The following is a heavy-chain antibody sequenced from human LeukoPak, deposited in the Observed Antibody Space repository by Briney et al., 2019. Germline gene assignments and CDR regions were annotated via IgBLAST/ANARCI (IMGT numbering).Heavy chain of an antibody. Sequence: PSETLSLTCTVSGGSISSYYWSWIRQPPGKGLEWIGYIYYSGSTSYNPSLKSRVTISVDTSKNQFSLKLSSVTAADTAVYYCARVRYSSDWSRAYFDYWGQGTLVTVSS. CDR3: ARVRYSSDWSRAYFDY. V-gene: IGHV4-59*01. J-gene: IGHJ4*02. CDR1: GGSISSYY. CDR2: IYYSGST. D-gene: IGHD6-19*01.